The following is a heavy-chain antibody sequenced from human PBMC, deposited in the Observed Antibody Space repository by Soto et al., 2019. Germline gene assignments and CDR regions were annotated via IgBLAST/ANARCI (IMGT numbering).Heavy chain of an antibody. CDR1: GFTFSSYA. J-gene: IGHJ6*03. V-gene: IGHV3-23*01. CDR2: ISGSGGST. Sequence: GGSLRLSCAASGFTFSSYAMSWVRQAPGKGLEWVSAISGSGGSTYYADSVKGRFTISRDNSKNTLYLQMNSLRAEDTAVYYCAKYDGSWYYDILRDYMDVWGKGTTVTVSS. D-gene: IGHD3-9*01. CDR3: AKYDGSWYYDILRDYMDV.